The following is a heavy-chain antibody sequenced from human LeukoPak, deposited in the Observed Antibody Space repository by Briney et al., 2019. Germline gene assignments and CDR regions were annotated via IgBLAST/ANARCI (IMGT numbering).Heavy chain of an antibody. CDR1: GYTFTGYY. CDR2: INPNSGGT. J-gene: IGHJ4*02. V-gene: IGHV1-2*02. D-gene: IGHD6-13*01. CDR3: ARGFSSSWSFDY. Sequence: ASVKVSCKASGYTFTGYYMHWVRQAPGQGLEWMGWINPNSGGTNYAQKFQGRVTMTRDTSISTAYMELGRLRSDDTAVYYCARGFSSSWSFDYWGQGTLVTVSS.